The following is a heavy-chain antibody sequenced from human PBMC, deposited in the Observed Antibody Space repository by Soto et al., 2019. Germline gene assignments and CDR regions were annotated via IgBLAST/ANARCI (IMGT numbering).Heavy chain of an antibody. CDR1: EFTFDKYY. J-gene: IGHJ6*02. Sequence: LRLSCAASEFTFDKYYMTWVRQAPGRGPEWVANIKPDGSEQYYVDSVKGRFTISRDNANNSLYLQMNSLRAEDTAVYFCARGNWNYYYGFDVWGQGTTVTVSS. CDR2: IKPDGSEQ. D-gene: IGHD1-20*01. CDR3: ARGNWNYYYGFDV. V-gene: IGHV3-7*01.